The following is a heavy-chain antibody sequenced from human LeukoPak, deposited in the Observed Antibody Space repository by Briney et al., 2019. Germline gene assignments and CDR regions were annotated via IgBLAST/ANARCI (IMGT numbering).Heavy chain of an antibody. V-gene: IGHV3-23*01. J-gene: IGHJ6*02. D-gene: IGHD1-1*01. CDR2: ISGSGGST. CDR1: GSTFSSYA. CDR3: SKYGYLGGMDV. Sequence: PGGSLRLSCAASGSTFSSYAMSWVGQAPGKGLEWVSAISGSGGSTYYADTVKGRFTISRDNSKNTPYLQMNSLRPEDTAVYFRSKYGYLGGMDVWGQGTTVTVSS.